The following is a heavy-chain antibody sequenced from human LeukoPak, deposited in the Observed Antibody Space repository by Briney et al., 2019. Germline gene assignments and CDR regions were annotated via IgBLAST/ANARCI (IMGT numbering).Heavy chain of an antibody. CDR3: AREDRYYFDY. D-gene: IGHD1-14*01. J-gene: IGHJ4*02. CDR1: GGSISNYY. Sequence: PSETLSLTCTVSGGSISNYYWSWIRQHPGKGLEWIGYIYYSGSTYYNPSLKSRVTISVDTSKNQFSLKLSSVTAADTAVYYCAREDRYYFDYWGQGTLVTVSS. CDR2: IYYSGST. V-gene: IGHV4-59*06.